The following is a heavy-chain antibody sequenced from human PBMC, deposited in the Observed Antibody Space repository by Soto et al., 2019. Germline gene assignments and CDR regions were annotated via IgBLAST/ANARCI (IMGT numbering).Heavy chain of an antibody. CDR3: ARERYYYDSSGYFVPSFYYYGMDV. D-gene: IGHD3-22*01. V-gene: IGHV1-46*01. J-gene: IGHJ6*02. CDR1: GYTFTNYY. Sequence: ASVKVSCKASGYTFTNYYVHWVRQAPGQGLEWMGIINPSGGSTSYAQKFQGRVTMTRDTSTSTVYMELSNLRSEDTAVYYCARERYYYDSSGYFVPSFYYYGMDVWGQGTTVTVSS. CDR2: INPSGGST.